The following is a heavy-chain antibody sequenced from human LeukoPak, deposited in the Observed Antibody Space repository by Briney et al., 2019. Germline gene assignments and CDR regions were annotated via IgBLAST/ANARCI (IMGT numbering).Heavy chain of an antibody. J-gene: IGHJ4*02. Sequence: GGSLRLSCAASGFTLSSYWMHWVRQAPGKGLVWVSRINGDGSSTSYADSVKGRFTISRDNAKNTLYLQMNSLRVEDTAVYYCARTPGATSDYWGQGTLVTVSS. CDR3: ARTPGATSDY. CDR1: GFTLSSYW. V-gene: IGHV3-74*01. D-gene: IGHD1-26*01. CDR2: INGDGSST.